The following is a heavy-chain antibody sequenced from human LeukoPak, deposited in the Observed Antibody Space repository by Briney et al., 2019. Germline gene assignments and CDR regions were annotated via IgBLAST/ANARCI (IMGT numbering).Heavy chain of an antibody. D-gene: IGHD6-13*01. J-gene: IGHJ3*01. Sequence: GGPLSLPCAASGFTVVDNYMSGIRRAPGKGLGGISCVSNSGSSIYYADSVKGRFSISRDNVKNSLYLQMNSLRVEDTAVYYCARDGAYSASNFWGQGTMVAVSS. CDR3: ARDGAYSASNF. CDR2: VSNSGSSI. V-gene: IGHV3-11*01. CDR1: GFTVVDNY.